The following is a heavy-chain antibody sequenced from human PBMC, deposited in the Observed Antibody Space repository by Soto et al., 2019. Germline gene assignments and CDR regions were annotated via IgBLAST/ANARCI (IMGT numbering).Heavy chain of an antibody. CDR1: GFTFNSHT. J-gene: IGHJ4*02. CDR3: AREVGATGY. CDR2: ISDSSSTI. V-gene: IGHV3-48*04. Sequence: EVQLAESGGGLVQPGGSLRLSCVASGFTFNSHTMNWVRQAPGKGLEWLSYISDSSSTIYYADSVKGRFTISRDNAKNSLYLQMNSLRADDTAVYYCAREVGATGYWGQGTLVTVSS. D-gene: IGHD1-26*01.